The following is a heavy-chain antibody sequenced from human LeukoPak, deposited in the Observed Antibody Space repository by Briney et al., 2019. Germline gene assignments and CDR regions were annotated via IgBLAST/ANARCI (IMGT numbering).Heavy chain of an antibody. CDR3: VKSGGYGLIDY. CDR1: GGSISSSNYY. CDR2: IYYTGST. J-gene: IGHJ4*02. D-gene: IGHD1-26*01. Sequence: SETLSLTCTVSGGSISSSNYYWGWIRQPPGKGLEWIGSIYYTGSTYYNASLQSRVTISIDTSKNQFSLRLNSVTAADTAMYYCVKSGGYGLIDYWGQGTLVTVSS. V-gene: IGHV4-39*01.